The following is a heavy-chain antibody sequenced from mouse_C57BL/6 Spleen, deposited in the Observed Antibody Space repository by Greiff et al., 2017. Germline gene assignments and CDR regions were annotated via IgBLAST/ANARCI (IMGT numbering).Heavy chain of an antibody. CDR3: ARSHFYCSSYLYAIDY. Sequence: VQLQQPGAELVMPGASVKLSCKASGYTFTSYWMHWVKQRPGQGLEWIGEIDPSDSYTNYNQKFKGKSTLTVDKSSSTAYMQLSSLTSEDSAVYYCARSHFYCSSYLYAIDYWGQGTSVTVSS. J-gene: IGHJ4*01. D-gene: IGHD1-1*01. V-gene: IGHV1-69*01. CDR1: GYTFTSYW. CDR2: IDPSDSYT.